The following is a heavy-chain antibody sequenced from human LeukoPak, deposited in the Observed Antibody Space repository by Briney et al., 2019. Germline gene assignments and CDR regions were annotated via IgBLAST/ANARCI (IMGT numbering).Heavy chain of an antibody. CDR2: IIPIFGTA. J-gene: IGHJ6*03. Sequence: LVKVSCKASGGTFSSYAISWVRQAPGQGLEWMGGIIPIFGTANYAQKFQGRVTITADESTSTAYMELSSLRSEDTAVYYCASSFNSYGYTPSYYYYYMDVWGKGTTVTVSS. CDR3: ASSFNSYGYTPSYYYYYMDV. D-gene: IGHD5-18*01. CDR1: GGTFSSYA. V-gene: IGHV1-69*01.